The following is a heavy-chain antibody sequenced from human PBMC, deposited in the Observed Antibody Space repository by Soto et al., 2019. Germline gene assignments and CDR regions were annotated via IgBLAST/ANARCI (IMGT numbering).Heavy chain of an antibody. CDR2: IYYSENT. V-gene: IGHV4-39*01. CDR3: ATHPPYSHLDH. D-gene: IGHD5-18*01. J-gene: IGHJ4*02. CDR1: SGSIKSSTNH. Sequence: PSATLSLSCTFFSGSIKSSTNHRVSVCQPPGKGLEWIGNIYYSENTYYNPSLKSRVTISVDTSKNQFSLRLTSVTAADTAVYYCATHPPYSHLDHWGQGTLVTVSS.